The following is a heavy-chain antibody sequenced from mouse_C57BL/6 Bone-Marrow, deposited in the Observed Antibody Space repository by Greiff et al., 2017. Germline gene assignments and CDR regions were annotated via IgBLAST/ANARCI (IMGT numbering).Heavy chain of an antibody. CDR2: IHPNSGST. D-gene: IGHD4-1*01. V-gene: IGHV1-64*01. Sequence: QVQLQQPGAELVKPGASVKLSCKASGYTFTSYWMHWVKQRPGKGLEWIGMIHPNSGSTNNNEKFKSKATLTVDKSSSTAYMQLSSLTSEDSAVYYCASEATGPYYFDYWGQGTTLTVSS. J-gene: IGHJ2*01. CDR3: ASEATGPYYFDY. CDR1: GYTFTSYW.